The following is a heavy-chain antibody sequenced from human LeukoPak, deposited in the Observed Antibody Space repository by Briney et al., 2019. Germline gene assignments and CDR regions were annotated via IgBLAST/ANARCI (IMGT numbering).Heavy chain of an antibody. V-gene: IGHV5-51*01. Sequence: GESLKISCKTSAYSFTSYWIGWVRQMPGKGLEWMGIIYPGDSDTRYSPSFRGQVTISADKSISTAYLQWSSLKASDTAIYYCARQSGDYSYYYYMDVWGKGTTVTISS. J-gene: IGHJ6*03. CDR2: IYPGDSDT. CDR3: ARQSGDYSYYYYMDV. D-gene: IGHD2-21*02. CDR1: AYSFTSYW.